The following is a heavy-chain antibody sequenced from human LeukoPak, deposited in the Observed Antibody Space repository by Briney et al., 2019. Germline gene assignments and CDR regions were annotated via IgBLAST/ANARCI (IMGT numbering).Heavy chain of an antibody. CDR3: AKDLSKWELAALDH. CDR1: GFTFSSYA. J-gene: IGHJ4*02. CDR2: ISGSGGST. Sequence: GGSLRLSCAASGFTFSSYAMSWVRQAPGKGLEWVSAISGSGGSTYYADSVKGRFTISRDNSKNTLYLQMNSLRAEDTAVYYCAKDLSKWELAALDHWGQGTLVTVSS. D-gene: IGHD1-26*01. V-gene: IGHV3-23*01.